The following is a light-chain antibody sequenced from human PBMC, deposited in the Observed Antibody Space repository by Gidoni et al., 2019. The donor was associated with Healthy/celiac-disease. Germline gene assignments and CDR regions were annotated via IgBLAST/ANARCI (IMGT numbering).Light chain of an antibody. Sequence: HSALTQPASVSGSPGQSITISCTGTSSDVGGYNYVSWYQQHPGKAPKLMIYDVSNRPSGVSNRFSGSKSGNTASLTISGLQVEDEADYYCSSYTSSSTLVFGGGTKLTVL. V-gene: IGLV2-14*03. J-gene: IGLJ2*01. CDR3: SSYTSSSTLV. CDR2: DVS. CDR1: SSDVGGYNY.